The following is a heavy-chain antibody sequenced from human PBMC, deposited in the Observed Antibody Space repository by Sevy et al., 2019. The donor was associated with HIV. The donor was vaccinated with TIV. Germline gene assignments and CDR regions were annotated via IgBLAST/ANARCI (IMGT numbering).Heavy chain of an antibody. D-gene: IGHD3-22*01. CDR1: GFTFSSYA. CDR2: ISGSGYST. Sequence: GGSLRLSCAASGFTFSSYAMTWVRQAPGKGLEWVSGISGSGYSTYYADSVKGRFTISRDNSKNTLYLQMNSLRAEDTGVYYWAKEGGGYNYDSSGLFDYWGQGTLVTVSS. CDR3: AKEGGGYNYDSSGLFDY. J-gene: IGHJ4*02. V-gene: IGHV3-23*01.